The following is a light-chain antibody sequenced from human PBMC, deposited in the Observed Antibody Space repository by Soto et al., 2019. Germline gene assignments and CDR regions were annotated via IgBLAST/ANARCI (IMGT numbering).Light chain of an antibody. V-gene: IGKV3-20*01. J-gene: IGKJ2*01. CDR3: QQYGSSPYT. CDR2: GAS. Sequence: EIVLTQSPGTLSLSPGERATLSCRASQSVSSSYLAWYQQKPGQAPRLLIYGASSRATGIPDRFSGSGSGTDFTLTMSSLEPDGFAVYYCQQYGSSPYTFGQGTKLEIK. CDR1: QSVSSSY.